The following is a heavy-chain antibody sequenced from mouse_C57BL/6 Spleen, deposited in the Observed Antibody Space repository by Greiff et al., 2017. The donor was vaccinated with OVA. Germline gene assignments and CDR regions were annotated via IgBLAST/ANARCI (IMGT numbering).Heavy chain of an antibody. J-gene: IGHJ2*01. Sequence: VQLQQSGAELARPGASVKLSCKASGYTFTSYGISWVQQRTGQGLQWIGDIYPRSGNTYYNEKFKGKATLTADKSSSTVYMELRSLTSEDSAVYFYARFTTVVAQDGYFDYWGQGTTLTVSS. CDR3: ARFTTVVAQDGYFDY. V-gene: IGHV1-81*01. CDR1: GYTFTSYG. CDR2: IYPRSGNT. D-gene: IGHD1-1*01.